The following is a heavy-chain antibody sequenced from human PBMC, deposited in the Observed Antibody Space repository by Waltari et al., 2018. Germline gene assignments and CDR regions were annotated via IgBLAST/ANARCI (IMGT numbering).Heavy chain of an antibody. Sequence: QLHLQEAGPGLVTPSETLSLTCSVPGGSLISNRHYWAWFRQPPGKGLEWTATISYTGTTYYNPSLKSRVTISVDTSKNQFSLKLSSVTAADTAVYYCATYVGASIGTAAFDVWGQGTMVTVSS. V-gene: IGHV4-39*01. J-gene: IGHJ3*01. CDR1: GGSLISNRHY. CDR2: ISYTGTT. D-gene: IGHD3-16*01. CDR3: ATYVGASIGTAAFDV.